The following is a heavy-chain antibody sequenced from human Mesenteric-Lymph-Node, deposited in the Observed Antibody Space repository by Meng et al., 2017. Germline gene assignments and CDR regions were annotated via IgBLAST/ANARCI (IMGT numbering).Heavy chain of an antibody. CDR3: AESWGKKGGDDAFDI. D-gene: IGHD3-16*01. CDR1: GYSIINGYY. CDR2: IYHNGNT. V-gene: IGHV4-38-2*02. J-gene: IGHJ3*02. Sequence: SETLSLTCTVSGYSIINGYYWGWIRQPPGKGLEWIGSIYHNGNTDYNPSLKSRVTISVDTSKNQFSLKLSSVTAADTAVYYCAESWGKKGGDDAFDIWGQGTTVTVSS.